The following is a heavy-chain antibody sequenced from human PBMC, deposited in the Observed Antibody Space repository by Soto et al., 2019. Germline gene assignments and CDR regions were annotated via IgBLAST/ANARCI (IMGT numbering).Heavy chain of an antibody. V-gene: IGHV3-21*01. CDR1: GFTFSSYS. Sequence: EVQLVESGGGLVKPGGSLRLSCAASGFTFSSYSMNWVRQAPGKGLEWVSSISSSSSYIYYADSVKGRFTISRDNAKNXLYLQLTSLSAEDTAVYYCARLGYSYGYFYYRLDVWGQGTTVTVSS. CDR2: ISSSSSYI. J-gene: IGHJ6*02. CDR3: ARLGYSYGYFYYRLDV. D-gene: IGHD5-18*01.